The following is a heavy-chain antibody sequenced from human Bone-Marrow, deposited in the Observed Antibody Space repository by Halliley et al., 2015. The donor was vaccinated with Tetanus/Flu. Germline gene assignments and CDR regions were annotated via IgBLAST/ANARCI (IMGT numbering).Heavy chain of an antibody. D-gene: IGHD3-16*01. CDR1: GFTFSSYA. CDR2: ISDSGGST. V-gene: IGHV3-23*01. J-gene: IGHJ4*02. Sequence: SLRLSCAASGFTFSSYAMSWVRQAPGKGLEWVSGISDSGGSTYYSDSVKGRFTISRDNAKNSLFLEINNLGLEDTGRYYCAREGPGFGFEGWGQGGQLPVSS. CDR3: AREGPGFGFEG.